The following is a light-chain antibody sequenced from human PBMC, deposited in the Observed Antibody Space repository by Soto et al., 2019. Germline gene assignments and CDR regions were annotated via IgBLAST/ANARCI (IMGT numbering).Light chain of an antibody. CDR3: QQYGYSAT. CDR2: AAS. J-gene: IGKJ4*01. CDR1: QSVTSSY. V-gene: IGKV3-20*01. Sequence: IVWTQSPGTLSFSPGEIATLSFRASQSVTSSYLAWYQQKPGQAPRLLIYAASSRATGIPDRFSGSGSGTDFTLTISRLEPEDFAVYYCQQYGYSATFGGGTKVDIK.